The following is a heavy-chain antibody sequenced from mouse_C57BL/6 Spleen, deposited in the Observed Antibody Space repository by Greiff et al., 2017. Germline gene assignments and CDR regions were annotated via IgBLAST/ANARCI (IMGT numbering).Heavy chain of an antibody. V-gene: IGHV14-1*01. CDR2: IDPEDGDT. CDR3: TLITTVVAKAPFAY. CDR1: GFNIKDYY. Sequence: EVQLQQSGAELVRPGASVKLSCTASGFNIKDYYMHWVKQRPEQGLEWIGRIDPEDGDTEYAPQFQGKATMTADTSSNTAYLQLSSLTSEDTAVYYCTLITTVVAKAPFAYWGQGTLVTVSA. J-gene: IGHJ3*01. D-gene: IGHD1-1*01.